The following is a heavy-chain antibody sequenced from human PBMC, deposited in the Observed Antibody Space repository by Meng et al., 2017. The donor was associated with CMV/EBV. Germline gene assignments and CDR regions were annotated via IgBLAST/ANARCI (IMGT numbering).Heavy chain of an antibody. D-gene: IGHD1-20*01. CDR3: AREEYNSGPGVYYYYGMDV. V-gene: IGHV4-61*05. CDR1: GGSISSSSYY. CDR2: VYHSGTA. Sequence: GSLRLSCTVSGGSISSSSYYWGWLRQTPGKGLEWIGYVYHSGTANYNPSLKSRVTISGDTSKNPFSLKLSSVTAADTAVYYCAREEYNSGPGVYYYYGMDVWGQGITVTVSS. J-gene: IGHJ6*02.